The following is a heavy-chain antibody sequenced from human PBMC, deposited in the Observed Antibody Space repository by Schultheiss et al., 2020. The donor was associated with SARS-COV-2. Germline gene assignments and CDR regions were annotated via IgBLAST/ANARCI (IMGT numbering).Heavy chain of an antibody. J-gene: IGHJ6*02. Sequence: GGSLRLSCAASGFTFSSYAMHWVRQAPGKGLEYVSAISSNGGSTYYANSVKGRFTISRVNSKNTLYLQMGSLRAEDMAVYYCARGQAYHPLVTPGYYYGMDVWGQGTTVTVSS. CDR2: ISSNGGST. CDR3: ARGQAYHPLVTPGYYYGMDV. V-gene: IGHV3-64*01. CDR1: GFTFSSYA. D-gene: IGHD4-23*01.